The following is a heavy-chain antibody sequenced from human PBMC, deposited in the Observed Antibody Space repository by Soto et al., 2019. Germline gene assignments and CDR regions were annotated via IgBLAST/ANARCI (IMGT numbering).Heavy chain of an antibody. CDR1: GFSFSSYA. CDR2: ISGSGGST. CDR3: AKSVRWLRYFVWLQTDYYYYYGMDV. Sequence: GGSLRLSCAASGFSFSSYAMSWVRQAPGKGLEWVSAISGSGGSTYYADSVKGRFTISRDNSKNTLYLQMNSLRAEDTAVYYCAKSVRWLRYFVWLQTDYYYYYGMDVWGQGTTVTVSS. D-gene: IGHD3-9*01. J-gene: IGHJ6*02. V-gene: IGHV3-23*01.